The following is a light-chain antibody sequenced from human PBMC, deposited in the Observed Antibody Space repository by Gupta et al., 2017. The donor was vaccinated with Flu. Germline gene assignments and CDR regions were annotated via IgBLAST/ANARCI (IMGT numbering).Light chain of an antibody. CDR2: SAS. CDR1: QTISLY. J-gene: IGKJ1*01. Sequence: LSASVGDRVTITCRASQTISLYLNWYQQMPGKAPKLLIYSASSLDSGVPSRFSGSGSETDFTLTISSLHPEDFAVYYCQQSYSTPPTFGQGTKLEI. CDR3: QQSYSTPPT. V-gene: IGKV1-39*01.